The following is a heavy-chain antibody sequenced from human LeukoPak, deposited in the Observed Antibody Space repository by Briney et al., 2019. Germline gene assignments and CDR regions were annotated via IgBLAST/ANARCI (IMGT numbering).Heavy chain of an antibody. V-gene: IGHV3-9*01. D-gene: IGHD6-19*01. CDR2: ISWNSGSI. Sequence: GGSLRLSCAASGFTFDDYAMHWVRQAPGKGLEWVSGISWNSGSIGYADSVKGRFTISRDNAKNSLYLQMNSLRAEDTAVYYCARGRDVAVASTNDYWGQGTLVTVSS. J-gene: IGHJ4*02. CDR3: ARGRDVAVASTNDY. CDR1: GFTFDDYA.